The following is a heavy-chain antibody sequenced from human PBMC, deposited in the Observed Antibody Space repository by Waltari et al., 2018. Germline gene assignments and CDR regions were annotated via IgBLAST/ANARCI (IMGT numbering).Heavy chain of an antibody. V-gene: IGHV4-59*02. CDR3: VRGRGNNWRTDY. CDR2: IYYTGTI. CDR1: GGSVNSDY. J-gene: IGHJ4*02. Sequence: QVQLQESGPGLVKPSETLSLTCTVSGGSVNSDYWSWIRHPPGKGLEWIGCIYYTGTITYNPSLKSRVTLSRDTSKNQLSLSLNSVTAADTAVYYCVRGRGNNWRTDYWGQGILVTVSS.